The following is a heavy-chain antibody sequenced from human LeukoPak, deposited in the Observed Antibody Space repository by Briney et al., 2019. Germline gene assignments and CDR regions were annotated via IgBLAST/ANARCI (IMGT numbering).Heavy chain of an antibody. CDR2: INHSGST. D-gene: IGHD3-22*01. J-gene: IGHJ4*02. V-gene: IGHV4-34*01. Sequence: PSETLSLTCAVYGGSFSGYYWSWIRQPPRKGLEWIGEINHSGSTNYNPSLKSRVTISVDTSKNQFSLKLSSVTAADTAVYYCARVQRYYDSSGPAITYYFDYWGQGTLVTVSS. CDR3: ARVQRYYDSSGPAITYYFDY. CDR1: GGSFSGYY.